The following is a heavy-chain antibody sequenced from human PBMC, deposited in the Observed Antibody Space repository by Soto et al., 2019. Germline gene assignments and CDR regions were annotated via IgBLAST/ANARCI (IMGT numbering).Heavy chain of an antibody. D-gene: IGHD6-6*01. CDR1: GYTFADYY. CDR2: INPNTGGT. Sequence: QVQLVQSGAEVKKPGASVKVSCKASGYTFADYYMHWVRQAPGQGLEWMGWINPNTGGTNYAQRLQGRVTMTWDTSISTAYMELSSLRSDDTALYYCATAVGSSSSYFHRWGQGTLVTVSS. CDR3: ATAVGSSSSYFHR. J-gene: IGHJ1*01. V-gene: IGHV1-2*02.